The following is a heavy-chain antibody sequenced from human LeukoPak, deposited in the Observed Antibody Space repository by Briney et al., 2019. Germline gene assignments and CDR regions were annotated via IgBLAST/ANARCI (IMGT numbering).Heavy chain of an antibody. V-gene: IGHV3-30*02. CDR2: IRYDGSNK. CDR3: ARANMVRGVGLFFDRNWFDP. D-gene: IGHD3-10*01. J-gene: IGHJ5*02. Sequence: GGSLRLSCAASGFTFSSYGMHWVRQAPGKALEWVAFIRYDGSNKYYADSVKGRFTISRDNSKNTLYLQMNSLRAEDTAVYYCARANMVRGVGLFFDRNWFDPWGQGTLVTVSS. CDR1: GFTFSSYG.